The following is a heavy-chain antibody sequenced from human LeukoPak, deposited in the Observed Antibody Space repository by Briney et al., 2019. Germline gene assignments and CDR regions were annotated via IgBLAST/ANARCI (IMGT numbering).Heavy chain of an antibody. Sequence: GGSLRLSCAASGFSFDAYTMHWVRQAPGKGLEYVSAISSNGGSTYYANSVRGRFTISRDNSKNTLFVQMGSLRAEDTAIYYCARDPTQYLRYGYFDYWGPGILVTVSS. CDR3: ARDPTQYLRYGYFDY. CDR2: ISSNGGST. CDR1: GFSFDAYT. J-gene: IGHJ4*02. V-gene: IGHV3-64*01. D-gene: IGHD4-11*01.